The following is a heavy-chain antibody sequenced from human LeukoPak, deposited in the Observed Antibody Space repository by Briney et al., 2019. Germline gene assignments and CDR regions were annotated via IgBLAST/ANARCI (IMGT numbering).Heavy chain of an antibody. J-gene: IGHJ4*02. D-gene: IGHD7-27*01. CDR2: ISGSGGST. Sequence: GGSLRLSCAASGFTFSSYAMSGVRQAPGKGLGLVSAISGSGGSTYYADSVKGRFTISRDNSKNTLYLQMTILIAEDTAVYYCAKDNTVLNGVFDYWGQGTLVTVSS. CDR1: GFTFSSYA. V-gene: IGHV3-23*01. CDR3: AKDNTVLNGVFDY.